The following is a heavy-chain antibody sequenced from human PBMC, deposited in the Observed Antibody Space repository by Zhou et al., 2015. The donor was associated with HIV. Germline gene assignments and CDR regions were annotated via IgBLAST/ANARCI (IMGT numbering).Heavy chain of an antibody. CDR3: ARDSQPSYSSGWYGNWFDP. V-gene: IGHV1-69*01. CDR1: GGTFGNNG. J-gene: IGHJ5*02. CDR2: IIPLFGTT. Sequence: QVQLVQSAAEVKEPGSSVKVSCKASGGTFGNNGISWVRQAPGQGLEWMGGIIPLFGTTNYAQKFQGRLTITADESTSTVYMDLSSLRSEDTAMYYCARDSQPSYSSGWYGNWFDPWGQGTLLTVSS. D-gene: IGHD6-19*01.